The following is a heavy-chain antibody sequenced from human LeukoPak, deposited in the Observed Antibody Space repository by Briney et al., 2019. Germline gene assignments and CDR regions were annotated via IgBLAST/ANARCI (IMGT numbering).Heavy chain of an antibody. Sequence: GASVKVSCKASGYSFTGYYMHWVRQAPGQGLEWMGWINPNSGGTHYAQKFQGRVTMTRDTSISTAYMELSSLRSDDTAIYYCARGPYSTSPHFDYWGQGTLFTVSS. J-gene: IGHJ4*02. CDR3: ARGPYSTSPHFDY. CDR1: GYSFTGYY. D-gene: IGHD6-6*01. V-gene: IGHV1-2*02. CDR2: INPNSGGT.